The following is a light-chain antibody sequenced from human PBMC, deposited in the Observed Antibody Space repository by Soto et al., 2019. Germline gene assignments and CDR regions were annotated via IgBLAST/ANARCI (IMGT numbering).Light chain of an antibody. Sequence: QSALTQPPSVSGSPAQSVTISCTGTSSDVGNYNRVSWYQQPPGTAPKVIIYEVSNRPSGVPDRFSGSKSGNTASLTISGLQAEDEADYYCSSYTSSSTYVFGTGTKLTVL. CDR2: EVS. V-gene: IGLV2-18*02. J-gene: IGLJ1*01. CDR3: SSYTSSSTYV. CDR1: SSDVGNYNR.